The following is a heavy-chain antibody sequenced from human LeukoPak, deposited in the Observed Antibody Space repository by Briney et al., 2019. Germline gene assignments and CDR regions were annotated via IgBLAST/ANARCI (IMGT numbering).Heavy chain of an antibody. CDR2: INHSGST. CDR1: GGSFSGYY. Sequence: PSETLSLTCAVYGGSFSGYYWSWIRQPPGKGLEWIGEINHSGSTNYNPSLKSRVTISVDTSKNQFSLKLSSVTAADTAVYYCARTPRGTTYYYGSGSYRRAYFDYWGQGTLVTVSS. V-gene: IGHV4-34*01. J-gene: IGHJ4*02. CDR3: ARTPRGTTYYYGSGSYRRAYFDY. D-gene: IGHD3-10*01.